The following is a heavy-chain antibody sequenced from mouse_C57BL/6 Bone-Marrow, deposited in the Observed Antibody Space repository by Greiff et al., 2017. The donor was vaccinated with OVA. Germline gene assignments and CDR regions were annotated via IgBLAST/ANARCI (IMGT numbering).Heavy chain of an antibody. CDR2: IDPENGDT. Sequence: EVQLVESGAELVRPGASVKLSCTASGFNIKDDYMHWVKQRPEQGLEWIGWIDPENGDTEYASKFQGKATITADTSSNTAYLQLSSLTSEDTAVYYCTFYYGIFYAMDYWGQGTSVTVSS. J-gene: IGHJ4*01. D-gene: IGHD1-1*01. CDR1: GFNIKDDY. CDR3: TFYYGIFYAMDY. V-gene: IGHV14-4*01.